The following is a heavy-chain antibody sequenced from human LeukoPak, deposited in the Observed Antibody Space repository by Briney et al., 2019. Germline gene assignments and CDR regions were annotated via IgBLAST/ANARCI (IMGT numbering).Heavy chain of an antibody. D-gene: IGHD6-19*01. CDR1: GFTFSSYE. CDR2: ISSSGSTI. J-gene: IGHJ4*02. V-gene: IGHV3-48*03. Sequence: GGSLRLSCAASGFTFSSYEMHWVRQAPGKGLEWVSYISSSGSTIYYADSVKGRFTISRDNAKNSLYLQMNSLRAEDTAVYYCARGSSGWYEPMGAFDYWGQGTLVTVSS. CDR3: ARGSSGWYEPMGAFDY.